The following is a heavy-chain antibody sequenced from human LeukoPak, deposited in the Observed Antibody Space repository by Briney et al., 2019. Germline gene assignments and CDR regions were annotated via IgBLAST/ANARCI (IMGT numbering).Heavy chain of an antibody. Sequence: TGGSLRLSWAASGFTFSSYWMSWVRQAPGKGLEWVANIKQDGSEKYYVDSVKGRFTISRDNAKNSLYLQMNSLRAEDTAVYYCAREHLDEVFAFDYWGQGTLVTVSS. D-gene: IGHD1-14*01. CDR3: AREHLDEVFAFDY. CDR2: IKQDGSEK. CDR1: GFTFSSYW. V-gene: IGHV3-7*01. J-gene: IGHJ4*02.